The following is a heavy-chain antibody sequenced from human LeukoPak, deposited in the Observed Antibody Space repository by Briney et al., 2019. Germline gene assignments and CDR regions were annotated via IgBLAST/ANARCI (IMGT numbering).Heavy chain of an antibody. CDR3: AREGGSIDWFDP. Sequence: GASMKVSCKASGYTFTSYDINWVRQATGQGLEWMGWMNPNSGNTGYAQKFQGRVTMTRNTSISTAYMELSSLRSEDTAVYYCAREGGSIDWFDPWGQGTLVTVSS. V-gene: IGHV1-8*01. D-gene: IGHD3-16*01. J-gene: IGHJ5*02. CDR2: MNPNSGNT. CDR1: GYTFTSYD.